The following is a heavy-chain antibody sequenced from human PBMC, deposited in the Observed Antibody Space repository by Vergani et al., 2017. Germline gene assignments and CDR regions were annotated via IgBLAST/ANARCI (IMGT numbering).Heavy chain of an antibody. D-gene: IGHD6-6*01. CDR2: ISYTGST. CDR3: ARGGSSSTGGYYYYYMDV. Sequence: QVQLQESGPGLVKPSETLSLTCTVSGGSVSSDTYYWSWIRQPAGKGLEWIGYISYTGSTNCNPSLRSRVTIALDTSKNQFSLRLSSVTAADTAVYYCARGGSSSTGGYYYYYMDVWGKGTTVTVSS. J-gene: IGHJ6*03. V-gene: IGHV4-61*10. CDR1: GGSVSSDTYY.